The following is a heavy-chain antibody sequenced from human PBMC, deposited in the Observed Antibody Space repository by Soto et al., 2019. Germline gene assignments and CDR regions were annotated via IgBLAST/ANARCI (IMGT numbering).Heavy chain of an antibody. CDR1: GYSFTSLD. D-gene: IGHD3-10*01. J-gene: IGHJ4*02. Sequence: QVQLVQSGAEVREPGASVKVSCKASGYSFTSLDINWVRQTTGQGLEWMGWMQPSSGRTGYAQKFQGRVTMTRDTTITTAYMELSSRTSDATAFYYCARGVTAGVDYWGQGTLVTVSS. CDR2: MQPSSGRT. CDR3: ARGVTAGVDY. V-gene: IGHV1-8*01.